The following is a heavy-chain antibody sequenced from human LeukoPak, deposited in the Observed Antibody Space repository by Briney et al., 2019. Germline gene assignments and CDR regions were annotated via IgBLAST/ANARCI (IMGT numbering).Heavy chain of an antibody. CDR2: IIPIFGTA. CDR3: ARILSSSWYEYFHH. CDR1: GGTFSNYA. Sequence: SVNVSCKASGGTFSNYAISWVRQAPGQGLEWMGAIIPIFGTANYAQKFQGRVTITADESTSTAYMELSSLRSEDTAVYYCARILSSSWYEYFHHWGQGTLVTVSS. D-gene: IGHD6-19*01. V-gene: IGHV1-69*13. J-gene: IGHJ1*01.